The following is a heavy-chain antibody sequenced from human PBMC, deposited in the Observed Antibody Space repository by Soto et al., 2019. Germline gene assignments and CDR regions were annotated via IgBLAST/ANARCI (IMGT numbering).Heavy chain of an antibody. CDR2: ISGSGGST. CDR1: GFTFSSYA. D-gene: IGHD3-22*01. Sequence: AESLRLSCAASGFTFSSYAMSWVRQAPGKGLEWVSAISGSGGSTYYADSVKGRFTISRDNSKNTLYLQMNSLRAEDTAVYYCAKDRGGDSSPFDYWGQGTLVTVSS. CDR3: AKDRGGDSSPFDY. V-gene: IGHV3-23*01. J-gene: IGHJ4*02.